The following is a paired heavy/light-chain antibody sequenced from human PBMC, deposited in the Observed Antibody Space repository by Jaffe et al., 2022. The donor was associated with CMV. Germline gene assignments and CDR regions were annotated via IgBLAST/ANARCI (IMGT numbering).Light chain of an antibody. J-gene: IGKJ4*01. Sequence: DIVMTQSPDSLAVSLGERATINCKSSQSVLYSSNNKNNLAWYQQKPGQPPKVLIYWASTRESGVPDRFSGSGSGTDFTLTISSLQAEDVAVYYCQQYYSIPLTFGGGTKVEIK. CDR1: QSVLYSSNNKNN. CDR2: WAS. CDR3: QQYYSIPLT. V-gene: IGKV4-1*01.
Heavy chain of an antibody. CDR2: INHSGST. J-gene: IGHJ1*01. Sequence: QVQLQQWGAGLLKPSETLSLTCAVYGGSFSGYSWSWIRQPPGKGLEWVGEINHSGSTNYNPSLKSRVTMSVDTSTNQFSLKLRSVTAADTAVYYCARGHTVGTGISMVRGRISVSSRGEHFQHWGQGTLVSVSS. CDR3: ARGHTVGTGISMVRGRISVSSRGEHFQH. D-gene: IGHD3-10*01. CDR1: GGSFSGYS. V-gene: IGHV4-34*01.